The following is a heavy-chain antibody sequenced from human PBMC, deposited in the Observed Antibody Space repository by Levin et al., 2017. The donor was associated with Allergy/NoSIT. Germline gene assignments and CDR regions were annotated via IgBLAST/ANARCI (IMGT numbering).Heavy chain of an antibody. Sequence: ESLKISCKASGYPFTSYYMHWVRQAPGQGLEWMGIINPSGGSTSYAQKFQGRVTMTRDTSTSTVYMELSSLRSENTAVYYCAGAGGGSGYSSGWYEGNWFDPWGQGTLVTVSS. D-gene: IGHD6-19*01. J-gene: IGHJ5*02. CDR1: GYPFTSYY. CDR2: INPSGGST. CDR3: AGAGGGSGYSSGWYEGNWFDP. V-gene: IGHV1-46*01.